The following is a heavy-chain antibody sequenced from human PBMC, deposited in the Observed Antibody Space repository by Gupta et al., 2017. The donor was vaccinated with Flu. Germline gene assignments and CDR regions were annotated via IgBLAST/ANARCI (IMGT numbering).Heavy chain of an antibody. CDR2: IWSDGNHQ. CDR1: YG. D-gene: IGHD3-10*01. V-gene: IGHV3-33*01. Sequence: YGMHWVRQAPGKGLEWVAVIWSDGNHQFYADSVQGRFTLSRDNSKSTLSLQMISLRAEDTAVYYCVRERGPFDAFDIWGQGTMVTVSS. J-gene: IGHJ3*02. CDR3: VRERGPFDAFDI.